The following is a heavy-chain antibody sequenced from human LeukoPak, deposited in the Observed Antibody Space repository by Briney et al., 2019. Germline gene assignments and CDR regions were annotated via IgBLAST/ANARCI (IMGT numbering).Heavy chain of an antibody. J-gene: IGHJ6*02. CDR2: ISNTGSDT. CDR3: AKVPYSDYGSGRPPFMDV. D-gene: IGHD3-10*01. Sequence: GGSLRLSCAASGFTFNNYAMSWVRQAPGKGLEWVSTISNTGSDTYYADSVKGRFTISRDNYENTLYLQMNYLGAEDTAIYYCAKVPYSDYGSGRPPFMDVWGQGTTVAVSS. CDR1: GFTFNNYA. V-gene: IGHV3-23*01.